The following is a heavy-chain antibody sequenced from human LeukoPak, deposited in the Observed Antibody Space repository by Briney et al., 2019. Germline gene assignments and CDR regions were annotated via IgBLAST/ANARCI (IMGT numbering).Heavy chain of an antibody. V-gene: IGHV1-69*06. J-gene: IGHJ4*02. CDR1: GGTFSSYA. Sequence: ASVTVSCKASGGTFSSYAISWVRQAPGQGLEWMGGIIPIFGTANYAQKFQGRVTITADKSTSTAYMELSSLRSEDTAVYYCARGGHDSSGYYYGDFDYWGQGTLVTVSS. CDR2: IIPIFGTA. CDR3: ARGGHDSSGYYYGDFDY. D-gene: IGHD3-22*01.